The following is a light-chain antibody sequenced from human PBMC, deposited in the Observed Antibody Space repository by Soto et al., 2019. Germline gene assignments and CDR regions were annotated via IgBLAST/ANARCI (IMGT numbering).Light chain of an antibody. CDR2: GAS. CDR1: QSVSSN. J-gene: IGKJ1*01. V-gene: IGKV3-15*01. Sequence: EIMMTLSPATLSVSPGERATLSCRASQSVSSNLAWYQQKPGQAPRLLIYGASTRATGIPARFSGSGSGTEFTLTISSLQSEDFAVYYCQQRSNWPPTFGQGTKVDIK. CDR3: QQRSNWPPT.